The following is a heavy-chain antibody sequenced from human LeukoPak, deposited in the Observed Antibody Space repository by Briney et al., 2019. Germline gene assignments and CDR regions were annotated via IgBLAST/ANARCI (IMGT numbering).Heavy chain of an antibody. J-gene: IGHJ4*02. Sequence: GGSLRLSRAASGFIFSSYSMSWVRQAPGKGLEWVSVITGSGGNTYYADSVKGRFTISRDNSKNTLYLQMNSLRAEDTAVYYCAKVGPRVYFDYWGQGTLVTVSS. CDR1: GFIFSSYS. V-gene: IGHV3-23*01. CDR2: ITGSGGNT. CDR3: AKVGPRVYFDY. D-gene: IGHD3-16*01.